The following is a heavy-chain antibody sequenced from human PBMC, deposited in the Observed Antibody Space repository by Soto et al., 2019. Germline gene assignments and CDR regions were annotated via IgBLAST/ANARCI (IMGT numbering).Heavy chain of an antibody. CDR3: TKDREDTALVFDF. D-gene: IGHD5-18*01. J-gene: IGHJ4*02. Sequence: QVQLVESGGGVVQPGSSLRLSCAASGFTFSEHGMHWVRQAPGKGLEWLAVISHDAITTYYADSVKGRFTISRDNSKNTVFLQMNSLRTEDTAVYYCTKDREDTALVFDFWGQGTLVTVSS. CDR2: ISHDAITT. CDR1: GFTFSEHG. V-gene: IGHV3-30*18.